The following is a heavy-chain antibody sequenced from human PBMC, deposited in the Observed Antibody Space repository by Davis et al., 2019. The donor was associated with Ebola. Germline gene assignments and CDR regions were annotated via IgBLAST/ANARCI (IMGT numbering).Heavy chain of an antibody. CDR2: INPSGGST. CDR3: ARDPTYYYDSSGYYYVDY. Sequence: ASVTVSCKASGYTFTSYYMHWVRQAPGQGLEWMGIINPSGGSTSYAQKFQGRVTMTRDTSTSTVYMELSSLRSEDTAVYYCARDPTYYYDSSGYYYVDYWGQGTLVTVSS. CDR1: GYTFTSYY. J-gene: IGHJ4*02. V-gene: IGHV1-46*01. D-gene: IGHD3-22*01.